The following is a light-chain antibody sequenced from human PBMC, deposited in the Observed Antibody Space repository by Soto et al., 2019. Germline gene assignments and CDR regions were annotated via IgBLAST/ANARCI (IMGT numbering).Light chain of an antibody. J-gene: IGKJ2*01. V-gene: IGKV1-5*03. CDR2: KAS. Sequence: IRMIQSPSSLSASVGDRVTITCRASQNINRWLAWYQQKPGKAPNLLIHKASILESGVPSRFSGGGSGTEFALTISGLQPDVFPVYFRQQYDATWHTFCQGTKVDIK. CDR1: QNINRW. CDR3: QQYDATWHT.